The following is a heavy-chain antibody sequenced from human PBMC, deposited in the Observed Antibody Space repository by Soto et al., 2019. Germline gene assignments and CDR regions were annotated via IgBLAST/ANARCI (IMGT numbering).Heavy chain of an antibody. CDR3: VRGDSFDSWGLGTLVTVSSGKFFVASDTAMYYCARHNAVAGTVNWFDP. CDR1: GFSFSSYS. CDR2: ISTTSRNI. D-gene: IGHD6-19*01. V-gene: IGHV3-21*01. Sequence: GGSLRLSCAGSGFSFSSYSLNWVRQAPGKGLEWISSISTTSRNIYYADSVKDRFTVSRDNAKNSLYLQMNSLRVEDTAVYYCVRGDSFDSWGLGTLVTVSSGKFFVASDTAMYYCARHNAVAGTVNWFDPWGQGTLVTVSS. J-gene: IGHJ5*02.